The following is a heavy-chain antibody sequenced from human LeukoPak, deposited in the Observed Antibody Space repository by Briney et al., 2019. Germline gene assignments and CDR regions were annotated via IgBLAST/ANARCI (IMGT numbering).Heavy chain of an antibody. Sequence: GSLRLSCAASGFTFSDYSMHWVSQAPGKGLEWVSSISSSSTYIYYAGSVKGRFTISRDNAKNSLYLQVNSLRDEGTAVYYCARAGGLLWFGEVLESSDAFHIWGQGTMVTVSS. CDR1: GFTFSDYS. D-gene: IGHD3-10*01. CDR2: ISSSSTYI. CDR3: ARAGGLLWFGEVLESSDAFHI. V-gene: IGHV3-21*01. J-gene: IGHJ3*02.